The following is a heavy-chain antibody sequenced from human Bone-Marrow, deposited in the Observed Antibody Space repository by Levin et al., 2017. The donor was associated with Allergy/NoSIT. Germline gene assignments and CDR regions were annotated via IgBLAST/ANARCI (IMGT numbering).Heavy chain of an antibody. J-gene: IGHJ4*02. V-gene: IGHV3-66*01. CDR1: GITVGNNY. CDR2: IYSVGST. CDR3: ARDANGSY. D-gene: IGHD1-1*01. Sequence: GGSLRLSCAASGITVGNNYMSWVRQTPGKRLEWVAVIYSVGSTYYADSVKGRFTISRDSVKNTVYLQMNNLRGEDTAVYYCARDANGSYWGKGTLVTVSS.